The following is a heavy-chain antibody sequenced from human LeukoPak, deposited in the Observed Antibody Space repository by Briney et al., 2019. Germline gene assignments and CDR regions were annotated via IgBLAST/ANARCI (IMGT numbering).Heavy chain of an antibody. CDR2: IIPIFGTA. J-gene: IGHJ6*03. CDR1: GGTFSSYT. Sequence: SVKVSCKASGGTFSSYTISWVRQAPGQGLEWMGGIIPIFGTANYAQKFQGRVTITTDESTSTAYMELSSLRSEDTAVYYCASGQPIFGVVIVYYMDVWGKGTTVTVSS. D-gene: IGHD3-3*01. V-gene: IGHV1-69*05. CDR3: ASGQPIFGVVIVYYMDV.